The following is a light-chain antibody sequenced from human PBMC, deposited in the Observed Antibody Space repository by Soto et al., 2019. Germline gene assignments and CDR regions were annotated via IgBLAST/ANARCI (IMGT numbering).Light chain of an antibody. CDR2: GAS. CDR3: QKYGDSRA. CDR1: QSVSNNY. J-gene: IGKJ1*01. Sequence: EIVLTQSPGTLSLSPGERVTLSCRASQSVSNNYLAWYQVKPGQAPRLLIYGASSRATGIPDKFSGSGSGTDFTLTISRLEPEDFAVYYCQKYGDSRAFGQGTKVEIK. V-gene: IGKV3-20*01.